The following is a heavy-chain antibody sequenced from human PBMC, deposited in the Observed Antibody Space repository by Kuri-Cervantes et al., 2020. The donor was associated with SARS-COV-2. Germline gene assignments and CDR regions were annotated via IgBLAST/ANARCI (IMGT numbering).Heavy chain of an antibody. CDR2: ISSSSSYI. D-gene: IGHD5-12*01. CDR1: GFTFGSYS. Sequence: GGSLRLSCAASGFTFGSYSMNWVRQAPGKGLEWVSSISSSSSYIYYADSVKGRFTISRDNAKNSLYLQMNSLRAEDTAVYYCARERFIVATIVSVWFDPWGQGTLVTVSS. V-gene: IGHV3-21*01. J-gene: IGHJ5*02. CDR3: ARERFIVATIVSVWFDP.